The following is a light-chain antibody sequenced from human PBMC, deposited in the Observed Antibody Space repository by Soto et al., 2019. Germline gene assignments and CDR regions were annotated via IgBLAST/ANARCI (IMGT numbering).Light chain of an antibody. V-gene: IGKV1-9*01. Sequence: DIQLTQSPSFLSASVEDRVTISCRASYDISSSLAWYQQEPGKPPKLLIYDSPTLQTGVPSRFTGSGSGRKFALTISGLQFGDFATYFCQQLSHYPYTFGHGTKLEI. CDR1: YDISSS. CDR3: QQLSHYPYT. CDR2: DSP. J-gene: IGKJ2*01.